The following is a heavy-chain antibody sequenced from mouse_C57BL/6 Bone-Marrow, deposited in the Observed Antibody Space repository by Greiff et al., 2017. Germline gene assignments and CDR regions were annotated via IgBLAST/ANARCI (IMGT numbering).Heavy chain of an antibody. Sequence: VQLQQSGAELVKPGASVKLSCTASGFNITDYYMHWVKQRTEQGLEWIGRIDPEAGETKYAPKFQGKATITADTSSNTAYLQLSSLTSEDTAVXYCARGGTIYYGNCGDWGKGTTLTVSS. CDR1: GFNITDYY. CDR2: IDPEAGET. CDR3: ARGGTIYYGNCGD. V-gene: IGHV14-2*01. J-gene: IGHJ2*01. D-gene: IGHD2-1*01.